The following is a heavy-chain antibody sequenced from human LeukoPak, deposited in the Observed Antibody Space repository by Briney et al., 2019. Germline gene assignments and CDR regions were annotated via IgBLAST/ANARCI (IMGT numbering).Heavy chain of an antibody. CDR2: FNPSGGST. CDR3: ARIYSTWFDS. CDR1: GYTFTNYY. Sequence: ASVKVSSKASGYTFTNYYMHWVRQAPGQGLEWMGIFNPSGGSTTSAQKFQGRVTMTRDTSTSTVYMELSSLRSEDTAVYYCARIYSTWFDSWGQGTLVTVSS. J-gene: IGHJ5*01. D-gene: IGHD3-3*01. V-gene: IGHV1-46*01.